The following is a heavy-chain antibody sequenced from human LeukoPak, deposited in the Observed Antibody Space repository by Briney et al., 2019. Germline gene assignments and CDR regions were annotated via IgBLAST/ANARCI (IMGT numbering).Heavy chain of an antibody. V-gene: IGHV4-61*02. CDR1: GGSISSGSYY. CDR3: ARDGYYDFWSGSHYYYGMDV. J-gene: IGHJ6*02. D-gene: IGHD3-3*01. Sequence: PSQTLSLTGTVSGGSISSGSYYWSWIRQPAGKGLEWIGRIYTSGSTNYNPSLKSRVTISVDTSKNQFSLKLSSVTAADTAVYYCARDGYYDFWSGSHYYYGMDVWGQGTTVTVSS. CDR2: IYTSGST.